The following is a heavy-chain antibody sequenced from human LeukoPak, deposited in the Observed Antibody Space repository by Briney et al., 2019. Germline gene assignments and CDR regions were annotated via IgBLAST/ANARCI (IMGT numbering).Heavy chain of an antibody. CDR3: ARVAAAGRKWGPLDY. Sequence: SETLSLTCTVSGGSISSGGYYWSWIRQPPGKGLEWIGYIYHSGSTYYNPSLKSRVTISVDRSKNQFSLKLSSVTAADTAVYYCARVAAAGRKWGPLDYWGQGTLVTVSS. CDR1: GGSISSGGYY. CDR2: IYHSGST. J-gene: IGHJ4*02. V-gene: IGHV4-30-2*01. D-gene: IGHD6-13*01.